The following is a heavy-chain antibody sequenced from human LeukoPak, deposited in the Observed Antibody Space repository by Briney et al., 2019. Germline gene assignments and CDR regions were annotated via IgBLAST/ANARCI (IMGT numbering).Heavy chain of an antibody. J-gene: IGHJ4*02. V-gene: IGHV4-38-2*02. CDR1: RYSISSGYF. CDR2: INYSGST. CDR3: ARRRFVRGPDVVNPFDY. Sequence: SQTLSLTCNVSRYSISSGYFWAWIRQPPGKGLEWIGSINYSGSTYYNPSLKSRVTISVDTSKNQFSLKLSSVTAADTAVYYCARRRFVRGPDVVNPFDYWGQGTLVTVSS. D-gene: IGHD2-8*01.